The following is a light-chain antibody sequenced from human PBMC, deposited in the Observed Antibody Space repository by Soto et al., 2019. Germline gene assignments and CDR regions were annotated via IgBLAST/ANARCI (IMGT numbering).Light chain of an antibody. Sequence: EIVLTQSPGTLSLSPGQRATLSCRASQSVNSSYLAWFQQKPGQAPRLLIYGASTRATGIPDRFSGSGAGPEFTLTISILEPEDFAVYYCQQYGSSPQTFGQGTQVEIK. CDR2: GAS. CDR3: QQYGSSPQT. CDR1: QSVNSSY. V-gene: IGKV3-20*01. J-gene: IGKJ1*01.